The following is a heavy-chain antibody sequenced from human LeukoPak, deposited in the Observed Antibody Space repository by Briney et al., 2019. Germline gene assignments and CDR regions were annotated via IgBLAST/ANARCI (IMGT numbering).Heavy chain of an antibody. CDR2: SRDKANRHTT. CDR3: TRGLSGTWQWCFDG. V-gene: IGHV3-72*01. Sequence: SGGSLRLSCAASGFTFSDYYMDWVRQAPGKGLEWVGRSRDKANRHTTEYAASVKGRFTISRDDSENSLYLQMNSLKTEDTAMYYCTRGLSGTWQWCFDGWGQGTLVTVSS. CDR1: GFTFSDYY. D-gene: IGHD1-26*01. J-gene: IGHJ4*02.